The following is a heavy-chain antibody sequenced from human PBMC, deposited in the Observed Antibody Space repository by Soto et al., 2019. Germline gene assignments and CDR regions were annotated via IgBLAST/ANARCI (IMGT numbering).Heavy chain of an antibody. CDR2: ISADGSNT. J-gene: IGHJ4*02. CDR1: GFTISSYG. Sequence: EVQLLESGGGLIQPGGSLRLSCAASGFTISSYGMSWVRQAPGKGLEWVSAISADGSNTYYADSVRGRFTVSRDNSKYALYPQMSSLRAEDTAVYYWVAGYGYGGGARETLVTVSS. V-gene: IGHV3-23*01. D-gene: IGHD5-18*01. CDR3: VAGYGYGG.